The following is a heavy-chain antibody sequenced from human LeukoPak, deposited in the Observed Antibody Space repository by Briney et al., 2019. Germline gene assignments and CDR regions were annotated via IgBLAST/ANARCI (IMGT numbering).Heavy chain of an antibody. CDR3: ARDQSPCSSSCHGAEYFQH. CDR2: ISAYNGNT. Sequence: GASVKVSCKASGYTFTSYGISWVRQAPGQGLEWMGWISAYNGNTNYAQKLQGRVTMTTDTSTSTAYMELRSLRSDDTAVYYCARDQSPCSSSCHGAEYFQHWGQGTLVTVSS. V-gene: IGHV1-18*01. D-gene: IGHD6-13*01. CDR1: GYTFTSYG. J-gene: IGHJ1*01.